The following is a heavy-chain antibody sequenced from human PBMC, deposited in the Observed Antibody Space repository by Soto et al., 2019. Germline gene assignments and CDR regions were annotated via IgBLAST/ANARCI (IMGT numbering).Heavy chain of an antibody. V-gene: IGHV4-4*07. CDR2: ITVNGNT. D-gene: IGHD1-7*01. CDR3: ARESGENWTYEAH. CDR1: GAYISDFS. J-gene: IGHJ1*01. Sequence: QVQQLELGPGLVKPWGTVSLTYTVSGAYISDFSWSWIGQPAGKGLEWIGRITVNGNTQYNPSFRSRVTMSMDTSRNQFSLNLQSATAADTALYYCARESGENWTYEAHWGQGTLVTVSS.